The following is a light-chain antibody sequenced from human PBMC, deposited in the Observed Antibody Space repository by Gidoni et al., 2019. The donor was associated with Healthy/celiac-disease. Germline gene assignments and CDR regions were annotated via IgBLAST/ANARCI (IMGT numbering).Light chain of an antibody. CDR2: DAS. J-gene: IGKJ4*01. CDR3: QQINNYPLT. Sequence: QLTQSPSSLSASVGDRVTITCRSSQGISSALAWYQQNPGKAPKLLIYDASSLESGVPSSFSGSGSGTDFTLTISSLQPEDFATYYCQQINNYPLTFGGGTKVEIK. V-gene: IGKV1D-13*01. CDR1: QGISSA.